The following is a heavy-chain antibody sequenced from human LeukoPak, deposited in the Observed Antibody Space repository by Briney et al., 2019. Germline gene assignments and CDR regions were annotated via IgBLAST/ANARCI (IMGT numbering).Heavy chain of an antibody. CDR2: ISGYHGNT. Sequence: ASVKVSCKASGYTFTRYGISWVRQAPGQGLEWMGRISGYHGNTKYAQKLQGRVTMTTETSTSTAYMELRSLRSDDTAVYYCARYEVLGMTTIGNYYYMDVWGKGTTVTVSS. CDR3: ARYEVLGMTTIGNYYYMDV. J-gene: IGHJ6*03. CDR1: GYTFTRYG. D-gene: IGHD3-22*01. V-gene: IGHV1-18*01.